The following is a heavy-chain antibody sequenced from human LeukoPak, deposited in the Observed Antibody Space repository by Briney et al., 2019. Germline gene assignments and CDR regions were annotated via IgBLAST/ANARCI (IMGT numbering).Heavy chain of an antibody. J-gene: IGHJ6*02. CDR1: GFTFDDYA. Sequence: GGSLRLSCAASGFTFDDYAMHWVRQAPGKGLEWVSGISWNSGSIGYADSVKGRFTISRDNAKNSLYLQMNSLRAEDTALYYCAKDTGIAAAEDGMDVWGQGTTVTVSS. V-gene: IGHV3-9*01. D-gene: IGHD6-13*01. CDR2: ISWNSGSI. CDR3: AKDTGIAAAEDGMDV.